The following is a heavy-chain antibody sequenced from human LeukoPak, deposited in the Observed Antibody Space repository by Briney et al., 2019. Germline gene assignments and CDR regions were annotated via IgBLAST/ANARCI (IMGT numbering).Heavy chain of an antibody. CDR1: GFTFSSYA. D-gene: IGHD3-3*01. CDR2: ISGSGGST. Sequence: PGGSLRLSCAASGFTFSSYAMSWVRQAPGKGLEWVSAISGSGGSTYYADSAKGRFTISRDNSKNTLYLQMNSLRAEDTAVYYCAKDLRGFGWYFDLWGRGTLVTVSS. CDR3: AKDLRGFGWYFDL. J-gene: IGHJ2*01. V-gene: IGHV3-23*01.